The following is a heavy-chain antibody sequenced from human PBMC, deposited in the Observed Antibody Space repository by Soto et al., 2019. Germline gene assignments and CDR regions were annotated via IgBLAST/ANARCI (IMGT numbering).Heavy chain of an antibody. Sequence: QVQLVQSGAEVKKPGASVKVSCKASGYTFTSYYMHWVRQAPGQGLEWMGIINPSGGSTSYAQKFQGRVTMTRDTSTSTVYMELSSLRSEDTAVYYCARDPPYCSGGSCYSSWFDPWGQGTLVTVSS. V-gene: IGHV1-46*01. CDR1: GYTFTSYY. J-gene: IGHJ5*02. D-gene: IGHD2-15*01. CDR2: INPSGGST. CDR3: ARDPPYCSGGSCYSSWFDP.